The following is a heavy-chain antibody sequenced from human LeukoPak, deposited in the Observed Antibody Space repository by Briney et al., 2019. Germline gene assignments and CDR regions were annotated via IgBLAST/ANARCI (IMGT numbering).Heavy chain of an antibody. V-gene: IGHV1-18*01. CDR1: GYTFTSYG. CDR2: ISAYNGNT. CDR3: ARSRGLQLWQTGHDAFDI. D-gene: IGHD5-18*01. Sequence: GASVKVSCKASGYTFTSYGISWVRQAPGQGLEWMGWISAYNGNTNYAQKLQGRVTMTTDTSTSTAYMELSSLRSEDTAVYYCARSRGLQLWQTGHDAFDIWGQGTMVTVSS. J-gene: IGHJ3*02.